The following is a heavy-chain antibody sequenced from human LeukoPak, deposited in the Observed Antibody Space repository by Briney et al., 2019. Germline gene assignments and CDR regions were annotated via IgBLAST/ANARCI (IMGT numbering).Heavy chain of an antibody. J-gene: IGHJ3*02. CDR3: AKALTNYGDYDGGTDAFDI. CDR2: IGYDGSNK. V-gene: IGHV3-30*02. D-gene: IGHD4-17*01. Sequence: PGGSLRLSCAASGFTFSSYGMHWVRQAPGKGLEGVAVIGYDGSNKYYADSVKGRFTISRDNSKTTLYLQMNSLSAEDTAVYYGAKALTNYGDYDGGTDAFDIWGQGTMVTVSS. CDR1: GFTFSSYG.